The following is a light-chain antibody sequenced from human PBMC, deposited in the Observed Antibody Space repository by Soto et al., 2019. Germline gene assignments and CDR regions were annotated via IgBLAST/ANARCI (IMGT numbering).Light chain of an antibody. CDR3: HQSYGTPYT. J-gene: IGKJ2*01. Sequence: DIQMTQSPSSLSASVGDSVTITCRTSQSISGSLNWYQQKPGKAPKLLIYAASTLQSGVPSRFSGSRSETDCTLTISSLQPEDFAAYYWHQSYGTPYTYGQGTKLEVK. V-gene: IGKV1-39*01. CDR1: QSISGS. CDR2: AAS.